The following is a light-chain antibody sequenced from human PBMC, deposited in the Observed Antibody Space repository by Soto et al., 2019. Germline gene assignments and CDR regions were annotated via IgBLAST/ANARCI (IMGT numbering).Light chain of an antibody. CDR2: GNS. CDR1: SSNIGAGYD. J-gene: IGLJ2*01. V-gene: IGLV1-40*01. CDR3: QSYDSSLSGSV. Sequence: QSVLTQPPSVSGAPGQRVTISCTGSSSNIGAGYDVHWYQQLPGTAPKLLIYGNSNRPSGVPDRFSDSKSGTSASLAINGLQAEDEADYYCQSYDSSLSGSVFGGGTKLTVL.